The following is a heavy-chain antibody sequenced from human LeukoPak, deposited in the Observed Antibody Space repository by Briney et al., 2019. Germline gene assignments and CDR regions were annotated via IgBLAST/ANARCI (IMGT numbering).Heavy chain of an antibody. CDR3: AKDAY. CDR2: ISYDGSNK. CDR1: GFTFSSYG. V-gene: IGHV3-30*18. Sequence: GRSLRLSCAASGFTFSSYGMHWVRQAPGKGLEWVAVISYDGSNKYYADSVKGRFTISRDNSKNMLYLQMNSLRAEDTAVYYCAKDAYWGQGTLVTVSS. J-gene: IGHJ4*02.